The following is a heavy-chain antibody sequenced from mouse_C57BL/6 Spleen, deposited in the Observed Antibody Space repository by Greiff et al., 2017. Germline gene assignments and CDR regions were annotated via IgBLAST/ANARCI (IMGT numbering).Heavy chain of an antibody. CDR3: ARRGDYYGAWFAY. CDR1: GYTFTDYN. CDR2: INPNNGGT. J-gene: IGHJ3*01. Sequence: LVEPGASVKIPCKASGYTFTDYNMDWVKQSHGKSLEWIGDINPNNGGTIYTQKFKGKATLTVDKSSSTAYMELRSLTSEDTAVYYCARRGDYYGAWFAYWGQGTLVTVSA. D-gene: IGHD2-1*01. V-gene: IGHV1-18*01.